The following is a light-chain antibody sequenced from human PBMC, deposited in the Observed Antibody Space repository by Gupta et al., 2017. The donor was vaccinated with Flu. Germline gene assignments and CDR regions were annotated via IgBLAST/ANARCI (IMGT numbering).Light chain of an antibody. CDR1: LGLSTH. J-gene: IGKJ1*01. Sequence: SATLSCRVSLGLSTHLVWYQQRPGRAPRLLMNGASTRAPGVPARFNVSGSGTEFTLPINSVQSEDFAVYYCQQYNDWPPTFGPGTRLDIK. CDR2: GAS. V-gene: IGKV3-15*01. CDR3: QQYNDWPPT.